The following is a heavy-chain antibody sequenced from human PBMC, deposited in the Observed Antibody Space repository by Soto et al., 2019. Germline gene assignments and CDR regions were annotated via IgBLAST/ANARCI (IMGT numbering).Heavy chain of an antibody. CDR3: ARPAMVRVGAFDI. V-gene: IGHV3-74*01. CDR1: GFTFSSYW. Sequence: EVQMVESGGGLVQPGGSLRLSCAASGFTFSSYWMHWVRQAPGKGLVWVSRINSDGSSTTYADSVKGRFTISRDNAKNTLYLQMNSLRAEDTAVYYCARPAMVRVGAFDIWGQGTMVTVSS. J-gene: IGHJ3*02. D-gene: IGHD5-18*01. CDR2: INSDGSST.